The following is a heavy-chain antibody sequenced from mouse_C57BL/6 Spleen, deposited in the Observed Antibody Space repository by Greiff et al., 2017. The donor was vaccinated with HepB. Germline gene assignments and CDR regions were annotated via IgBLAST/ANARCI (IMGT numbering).Heavy chain of an antibody. V-gene: IGHV1-55*01. CDR3: ARWGSSAWFAY. CDR2: IYPGSGST. D-gene: IGHD1-1*01. J-gene: IGHJ3*01. CDR1: GYTFTSYW. Sequence: QVQLQQPGAELVKPGASVKMSCKASGYTFTSYWITWVKQRPGQGLEWIGDIYPGSGSTNYNEKFKSKATLTLDTSSSTAYMQLSSLTSEDSAVYYCARWGSSAWFAYWGQGTLVTVSA.